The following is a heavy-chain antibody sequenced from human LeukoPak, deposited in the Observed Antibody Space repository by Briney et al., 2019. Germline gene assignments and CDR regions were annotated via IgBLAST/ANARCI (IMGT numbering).Heavy chain of an antibody. CDR3: ARLWPTRHYYYGMDV. Sequence: KPSETLSLTCTVSGGSISSSSYYWGWIRQPPGKGLEWTGSIYYSGSTYYNPSLKSRVTISVDTSKNQFSLKLSSVTAADTAVYYCARLWPTRHYYYGMDVWGQGTTVTVSS. J-gene: IGHJ6*02. D-gene: IGHD3-10*01. CDR2: IYYSGST. V-gene: IGHV4-39*01. CDR1: GGSISSSSYY.